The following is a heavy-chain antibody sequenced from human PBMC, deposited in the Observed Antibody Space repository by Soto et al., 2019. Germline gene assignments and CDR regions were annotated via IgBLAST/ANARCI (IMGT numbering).Heavy chain of an antibody. V-gene: IGHV4-39*01. D-gene: IGHD2-15*01. Sequence: PSETLSLTCTVSAGSISSSSNYRGWIRQPPGKGLEWIGSIYFDGTTHYNPSLKSRVTISVDPSKNQFSLTLSPVTAADTAVYYCAVGQYLAWSPDWGQGALVTVSS. CDR3: AVGQYLAWSPD. J-gene: IGHJ4*02. CDR1: AGSISSSSNY. CDR2: IYFDGTT.